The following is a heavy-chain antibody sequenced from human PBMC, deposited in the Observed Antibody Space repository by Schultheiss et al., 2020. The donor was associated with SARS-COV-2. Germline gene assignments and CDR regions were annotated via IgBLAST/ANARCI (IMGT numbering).Heavy chain of an antibody. CDR2: INPNSGGT. D-gene: IGHD2-2*01. V-gene: IGHV1-2*02. J-gene: IGHJ6*02. Sequence: ASVKVSCKASGYTFTGYYMHWVRQAPGQGLEWMGWINPNSGGTNYAQKFQGRVTMTRDTSISTAYMELSRLRSDDTAVYYCATDQKTKVVPAAQEYYYYYGMDVWGQGTTVTVSS. CDR1: GYTFTGYY. CDR3: ATDQKTKVVPAAQEYYYYYGMDV.